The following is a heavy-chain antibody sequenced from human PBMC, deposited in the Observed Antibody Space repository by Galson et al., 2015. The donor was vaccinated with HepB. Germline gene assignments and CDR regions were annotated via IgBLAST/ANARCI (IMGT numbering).Heavy chain of an antibody. V-gene: IGHV3-66*02. CDR2: IYSGGST. J-gene: IGHJ4*02. D-gene: IGHD3-3*01. CDR3: ARARTTYDFWSGPFDY. Sequence: SLRLSCAASGFTVSSNYMSWVRQAPGKGLEWVSVIYSGGSTYYADSVKGRFTISRDNSKNTLYLQMNSLRAEDTAVYYCARARTTYDFWSGPFDYWGQGTLVTVSS. CDR1: GFTVSSNY.